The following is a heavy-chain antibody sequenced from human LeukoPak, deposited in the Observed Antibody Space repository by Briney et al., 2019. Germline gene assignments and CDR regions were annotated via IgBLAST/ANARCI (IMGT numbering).Heavy chain of an antibody. Sequence: SETLSLICTVSGGSISTYYWSWIRQPPGKGLEWIGYIYYSGSTNYNPSLKSRVTISVDTSKNQFSLKLSSVTAADTAVYYCASGLMGAWRGFDYWGQGTLVTVSS. J-gene: IGHJ4*02. D-gene: IGHD2-8*01. CDR2: IYYSGST. CDR3: ASGLMGAWRGFDY. V-gene: IGHV4-59*01. CDR1: GGSISTYY.